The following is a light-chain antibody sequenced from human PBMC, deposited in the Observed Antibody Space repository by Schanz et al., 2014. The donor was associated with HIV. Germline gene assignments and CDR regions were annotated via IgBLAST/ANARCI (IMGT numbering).Light chain of an antibody. CDR1: SSDFSRSDY. J-gene: IGLJ3*02. V-gene: IGLV2-14*03. Sequence: QSALTQPASVSGSPGQSVTISCTSTSSDFSRSDYVCWYQHHPGKAPKLLVYDVFVRPSGVSDRFSGSKSGNTASLTISGLQPEDEADYYCSSFAGSNIPWVFGGGTKLTVL. CDR3: SSFAGSNIPWV. CDR2: DVF.